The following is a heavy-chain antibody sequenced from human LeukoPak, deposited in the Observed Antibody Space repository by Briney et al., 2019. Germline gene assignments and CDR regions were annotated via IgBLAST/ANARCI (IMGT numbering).Heavy chain of an antibody. V-gene: IGHV3-21*01. CDR1: GFTFSSYS. J-gene: IGHJ2*01. CDR3: ARAGTGDWYFDL. CDR2: ISSSSSYI. Sequence: GGSLRLSCAASGFTFSSYSMNWVRQAPGKGLEWVSSISSSSSYIYYADSVKGRFTISRDNAKNSLYLQMNSLRAEDTAVYYCARAGTGDWYFDLWGRGTLVTVSS. D-gene: IGHD7-27*01.